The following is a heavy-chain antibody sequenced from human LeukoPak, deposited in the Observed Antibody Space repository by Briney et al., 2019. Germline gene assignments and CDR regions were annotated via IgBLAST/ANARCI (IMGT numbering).Heavy chain of an antibody. CDR1: GFTFDDYG. CDR3: AATVDTAMVHYSGYYYCLDV. CDR2: INWNGGST. D-gene: IGHD5-18*01. V-gene: IGHV3-20*04. Sequence: GSLRLSCAASGFTFDDYGMSWVRQAPGKGLEWVAGINWNGGSTDYADSVKGRFTISRDNAKNSLYLQMNSLRAEDTALYYCAATVDTAMVHYSGYYYCLDVWGKGTTVTVSS. J-gene: IGHJ6*03.